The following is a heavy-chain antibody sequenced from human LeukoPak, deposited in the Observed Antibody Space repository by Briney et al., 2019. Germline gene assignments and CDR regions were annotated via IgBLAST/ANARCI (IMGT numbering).Heavy chain of an antibody. Sequence: PSKTLSLTCTVSGGSISSNNYYWDWIRQPPGKGLEWIGSIYYSGSTYYNPSLKSRVTISVDTSKNQFSLKLSSVTAADTAVYYCANRMDTAMVRGYRGADYWGQGTLVTVSS. D-gene: IGHD5-18*01. CDR3: ANRMDTAMVRGYRGADY. V-gene: IGHV4-39*01. CDR1: GGSISSNNYY. J-gene: IGHJ4*02. CDR2: IYYSGST.